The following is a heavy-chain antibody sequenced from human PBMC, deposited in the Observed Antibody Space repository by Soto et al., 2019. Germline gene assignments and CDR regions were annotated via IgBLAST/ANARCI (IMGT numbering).Heavy chain of an antibody. CDR2: IWYDGSNK. D-gene: IGHD3-22*01. Sequence: VQLVESGGGVVQPGRSLRLSCAASGFTFSSYGMHWVRQAPGKGLEWVAVIWYDGSNKYYADSVKGRFTISRDNSKNTLYLQMNSLRAEDTAVYYCARDTYDSSGSTENWFDPWGQGTLVTVSS. CDR1: GFTFSSYG. J-gene: IGHJ5*02. CDR3: ARDTYDSSGSTENWFDP. V-gene: IGHV3-33*01.